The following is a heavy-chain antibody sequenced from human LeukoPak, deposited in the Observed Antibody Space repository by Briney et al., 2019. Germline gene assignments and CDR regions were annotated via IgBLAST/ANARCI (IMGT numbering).Heavy chain of an antibody. V-gene: IGHV3-23*01. CDR1: GITLSNYG. J-gene: IGHJ4*02. D-gene: IGHD3-22*01. Sequence: GSLRLSCAVSGITLSNYGTSWVRQAPGKGLEWDAGISGSAGGTYYADSVKGRFTVSRDNAKNTLYLQLNNLRAEDTAVYFCAKRGVVIRVILVGFHKEAYYFDSWGQGALVTVSS. CDR2: ISGSAGGT. CDR3: AKRGVVIRVILVGFHKEAYYFDS.